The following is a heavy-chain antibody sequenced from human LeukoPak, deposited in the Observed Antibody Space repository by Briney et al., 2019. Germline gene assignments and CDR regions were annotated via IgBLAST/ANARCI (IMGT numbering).Heavy chain of an antibody. V-gene: IGHV1-8*03. D-gene: IGHD6-13*01. Sequence: ASVKVSCKASGYTFTSYDINWVRQATGQGLEWMGWMNPNSGNTGYAQKFQGRVTITRNTSISTAYMELSGLRSEDTAVYYCAREHPGSWYVGYYYCMDVWGKGTTVTVSS. CDR1: GYTFTSYD. CDR2: MNPNSGNT. J-gene: IGHJ6*03. CDR3: AREHPGSWYVGYYYCMDV.